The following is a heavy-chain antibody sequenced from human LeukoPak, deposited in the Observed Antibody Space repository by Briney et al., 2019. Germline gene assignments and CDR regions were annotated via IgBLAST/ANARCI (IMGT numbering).Heavy chain of an antibody. CDR1: GFTFKSYA. Sequence: PGGSLRLSCAASGFTFKSYAMTWVRQAPGKGLEWVSTISSSGGGTFYADSVKGRFTISRDNSKNTLYLQMNSLTVEDTAVYYCAKVMIVFNAFDYWGQGTLVTVSS. V-gene: IGHV3-23*01. J-gene: IGHJ4*02. D-gene: IGHD3-22*01. CDR2: ISSSGGGT. CDR3: AKVMIVFNAFDY.